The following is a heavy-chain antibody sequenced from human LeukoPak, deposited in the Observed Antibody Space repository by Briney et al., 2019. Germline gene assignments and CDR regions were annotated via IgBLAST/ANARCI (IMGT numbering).Heavy chain of an antibody. CDR2: IKQDGSEK. CDR1: GFTFSSYW. V-gene: IGHV3-7*01. J-gene: IGHJ4*02. D-gene: IGHD3-22*01. Sequence: GGSLRLSCAASGFTFSSYWMSWVRQAPGKGLEWVANIKQDGSEKYYVDSVKGRFTISRDNAKNSLYLQMNSLRAEDTAVYCCAREPYYYDSSGYYPLDYWGQGTLVTVSS. CDR3: AREPYYYDSSGYYPLDY.